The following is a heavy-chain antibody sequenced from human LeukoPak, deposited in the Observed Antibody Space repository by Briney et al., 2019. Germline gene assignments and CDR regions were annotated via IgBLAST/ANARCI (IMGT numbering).Heavy chain of an antibody. CDR2: IYYSGST. D-gene: IGHD6-13*01. CDR1: GGSISSYY. Sequence: SETLSLTCTVSGGSISSYYWSWIRQPPGKGLEWIGYIYYSGSTNYNPSLKSRVTISVDTSKNQFSLKLSSVTAADTAVYYCAREGSSSSWYWFDPWGQGTLVTVSS. V-gene: IGHV4-59*01. CDR3: AREGSSSSWYWFDP. J-gene: IGHJ5*02.